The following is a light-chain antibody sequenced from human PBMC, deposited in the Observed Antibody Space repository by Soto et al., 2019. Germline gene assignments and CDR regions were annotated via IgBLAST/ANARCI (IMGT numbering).Light chain of an antibody. CDR3: QQSESYPLT. CDR2: DAS. V-gene: IGKV1-5*01. CDR1: QTISTW. Sequence: EIQMTQSNSTLSASVADRVTITCRASQTISTWLAWYQHKPGKAPNLLIYDASTLMSGVPSWFSGSGSGTEFTLTSSSLQPDDFATYYCQQSESYPLTFGQGTRLEIK. J-gene: IGKJ5*01.